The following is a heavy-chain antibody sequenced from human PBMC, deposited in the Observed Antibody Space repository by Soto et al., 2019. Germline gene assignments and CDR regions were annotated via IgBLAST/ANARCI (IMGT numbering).Heavy chain of an antibody. D-gene: IGHD3-3*01. CDR3: ARGRYYDFWSGYWAYYYYYMDV. V-gene: IGHV4-34*01. CDR1: GGSFSGYY. CDR2: INHSGST. J-gene: IGHJ6*03. Sequence: QVQLQQWGAGLLKPSETLSLTCAVYGGSFSGYYWSWIRQPPGKGLEWIGEINHSGSTNYNPSLKGWVNISVDTSQNPFSLKLSSVDGGDTAVYYFARGRYYDFWSGYWAYYYYYMDVWGKGTTVTVSS.